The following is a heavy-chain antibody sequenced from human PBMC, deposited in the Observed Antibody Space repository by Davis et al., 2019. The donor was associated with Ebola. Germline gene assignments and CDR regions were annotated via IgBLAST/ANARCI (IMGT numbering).Heavy chain of an antibody. CDR1: GFTFSSYS. CDR2: ISSSSSYI. Sequence: GESLKISCAASGFTFSSYSMNWVRQAPGKGLEWVSSISSSSSYIYYADSVKGRFTISRDNAKNSLYLQMNSLRAEDTAVYYCARDLVGWAYDSSGYYRDYWGQGTLVTVSS. CDR3: ARDLVGWAYDSSGYYRDY. V-gene: IGHV3-21*01. J-gene: IGHJ4*02. D-gene: IGHD3-22*01.